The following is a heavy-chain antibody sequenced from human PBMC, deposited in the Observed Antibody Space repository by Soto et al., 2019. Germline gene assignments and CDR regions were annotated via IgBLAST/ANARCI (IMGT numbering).Heavy chain of an antibody. D-gene: IGHD2-15*01. Sequence: QVQLQESGPGLVKPSETLSLTCTVSGGSISSYYWSWIRQPPGKGLEWLGYIYYSGSTNYNPSLKSRVTISVDTSKNQFSLKLSSVTAADTAVYYCARQVVVVAATDSYYFDDWGQGTLVTVSS. CDR2: IYYSGST. V-gene: IGHV4-59*08. J-gene: IGHJ4*02. CDR3: ARQVVVVAATDSYYFDD. CDR1: GGSISSYY.